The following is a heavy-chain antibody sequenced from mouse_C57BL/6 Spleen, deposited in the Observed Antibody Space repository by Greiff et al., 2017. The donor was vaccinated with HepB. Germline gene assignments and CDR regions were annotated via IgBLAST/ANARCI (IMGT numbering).Heavy chain of an antibody. J-gene: IGHJ1*03. CDR1: GYSITSGYY. D-gene: IGHD1-1*01. V-gene: IGHV3-6*01. CDR3: ARGFEFSGSTDWYFDV. CDR2: ISYDGSN. Sequence: EVKLEESGPGLVKPSQSLSLTCSVTGYSITSGYYWNWIRQFPGNKLEWMGYISYDGSNNYNPSLKNRISITRDTSKNQFFLKLNSVTTEDTATYYCARGFEFSGSTDWYFDVWGTGTTVTVSS.